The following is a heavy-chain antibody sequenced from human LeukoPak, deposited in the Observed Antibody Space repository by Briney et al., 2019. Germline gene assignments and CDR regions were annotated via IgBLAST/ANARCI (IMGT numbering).Heavy chain of an antibody. V-gene: IGHV1-8*03. J-gene: IGHJ4*02. D-gene: IGHD5-12*01. CDR3: ARGRSTGYPYYFEY. Sequence: ASVKVSCKASGYTFTSYDINWVRQATAQGLEWIGWMNPNSGSTGYAQKFQGRVTITRNTSISTAYMELSGLRSEDTAVYYCARGRSTGYPYYFEYWGQGTLVTVSS. CDR2: MNPNSGST. CDR1: GYTFTSYD.